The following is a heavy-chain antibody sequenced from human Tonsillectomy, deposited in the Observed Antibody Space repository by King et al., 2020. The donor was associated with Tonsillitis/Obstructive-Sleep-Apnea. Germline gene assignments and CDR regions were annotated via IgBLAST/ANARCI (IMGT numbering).Heavy chain of an antibody. D-gene: IGHD3-3*01. V-gene: IGHV2-5*02. Sequence: ITLKESGPTLVKPTQTLTLTCTFSGFSLSTSAVGVGWIRQPPGKALEWLALIYWDDDKRYSPSLKRRRTITKDTTKNQVVLTMTNMDPVDTATYYRAHTTFLEWSYYFDYWGQGTLVTVSS. J-gene: IGHJ4*02. CDR3: AHTTFLEWSYYFDY. CDR1: GFSLSTSAVG. CDR2: IYWDDDK.